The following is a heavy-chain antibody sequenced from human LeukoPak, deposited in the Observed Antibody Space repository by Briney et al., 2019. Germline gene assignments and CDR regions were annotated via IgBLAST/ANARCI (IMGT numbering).Heavy chain of an antibody. V-gene: IGHV4-38-2*01. CDR3: ARHALRKYGDLLDY. CDR1: GYSISSGYY. J-gene: IGHJ4*02. Sequence: SETLSLTCAVSGYSISSGYYWGWIRQPPGKGLEWIGSIYHSGSTYYNPSLKSRVTISVDTSKNQFSLKLSSVTAADTAVYYCARHALRKYGDLLDYWGQGTLVTVSS. CDR2: IYHSGST. D-gene: IGHD4-17*01.